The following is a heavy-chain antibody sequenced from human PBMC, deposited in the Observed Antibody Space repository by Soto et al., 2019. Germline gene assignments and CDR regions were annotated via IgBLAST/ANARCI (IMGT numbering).Heavy chain of an antibody. CDR2: INPDSGAT. CDR3: ARGDYGTGGYPFPYFDY. CDR1: GYRFTGYY. J-gene: IGHJ4*02. D-gene: IGHD2-8*02. V-gene: IGHV1-2*02. Sequence: HEHLVQSGAEVKRPGASLKVSCKASGYRFTGYYIHWVRQAPGQGLEWMGWINPDSGATNYPQNFQRRVTLTIDTSISTASMDLTSLTSDDTAVYYCARGDYGTGGYPFPYFDYWGQGPLVIVSS.